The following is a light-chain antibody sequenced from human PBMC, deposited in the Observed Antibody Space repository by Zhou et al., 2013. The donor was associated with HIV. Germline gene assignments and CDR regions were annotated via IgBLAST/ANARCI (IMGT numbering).Light chain of an antibody. V-gene: IGKV1-39*01. Sequence: DIQMTQSPSSLSAPVGDRVTITCRASQGINTYLAWYQQKPGKVPKLLIYAASSLQRGVPSRFSGSGSGTDFTLTINSLQPEDFATYYCQQSYSTLLTFGGGTKVEIK. J-gene: IGKJ4*01. CDR3: QQSYSTLLT. CDR1: QGINTY. CDR2: AAS.